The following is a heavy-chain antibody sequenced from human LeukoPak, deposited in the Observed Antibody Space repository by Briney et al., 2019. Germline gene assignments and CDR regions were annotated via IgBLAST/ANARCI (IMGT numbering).Heavy chain of an antibody. D-gene: IGHD3-9*01. CDR2: ISGSGGGT. J-gene: IGHJ5*02. Sequence: GGSLRLSCAASGLTFSNYAMSWVRQAPGKGLEWVSAISGSGGGTYNAASVKGRFTISRDNSRNTLFLQMNSLRAEDTAVYYCAKEDLHYDILTGYYTTPYSFDPWGQGTLVTVSS. CDR3: AKEDLHYDILTGYYTTPYSFDP. CDR1: GLTFSNYA. V-gene: IGHV3-23*01.